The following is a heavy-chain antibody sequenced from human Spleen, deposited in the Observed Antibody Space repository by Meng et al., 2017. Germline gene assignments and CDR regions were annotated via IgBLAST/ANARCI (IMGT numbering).Heavy chain of an antibody. CDR1: GYTFTSYA. J-gene: IGHJ3*02. CDR3: ARDAEFLAAAGNDAFDI. Sequence: GGSLRLSCKASGYTFTSYAMNWVRQAPGQGLEWMGWINTNTGNPTYAQGFTGRFVFSLDTSVSTAYLQISSLKAEDTAVYYCARDAEFLAAAGNDAFDIWGQGTMVTVSS. V-gene: IGHV7-4-1*02. CDR2: INTNTGNP. D-gene: IGHD6-13*01.